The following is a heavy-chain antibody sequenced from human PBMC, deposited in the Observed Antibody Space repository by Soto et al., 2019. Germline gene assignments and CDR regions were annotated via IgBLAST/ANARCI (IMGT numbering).Heavy chain of an antibody. CDR3: ATVRWELHDAFDI. Sequence: QVQLQESGPGLVKPSQTLSLTCPVSGGSISTAGYYWSWIRQHPGGGLEWIGYIYHSGMTFSNPSLQSRVAISIDTSKNKFSLKLSSVTAADTAVYYCATVRWELHDAFDIWGQGTMVSVSS. J-gene: IGHJ3*02. CDR1: GGSISTAGYY. CDR2: IYHSGMT. V-gene: IGHV4-31*03. D-gene: IGHD1-26*01.